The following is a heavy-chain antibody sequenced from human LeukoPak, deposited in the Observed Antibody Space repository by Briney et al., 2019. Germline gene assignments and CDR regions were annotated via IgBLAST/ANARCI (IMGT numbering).Heavy chain of an antibody. CDR2: ISSSSSYI. CDR3: ARVPAPYCSSTSCYEGGDY. Sequence: GGSLRLSCAASGFTFSSYSMNWVRQAPGKGLEWVSSISSSSSYIYYADSVKGRFTISRDNAKNLLYLQMNSLRAEDTAVYYCARVPAPYCSSTSCYEGGDYWGQGTLVTVSS. J-gene: IGHJ4*02. CDR1: GFTFSSYS. V-gene: IGHV3-21*01. D-gene: IGHD2-2*01.